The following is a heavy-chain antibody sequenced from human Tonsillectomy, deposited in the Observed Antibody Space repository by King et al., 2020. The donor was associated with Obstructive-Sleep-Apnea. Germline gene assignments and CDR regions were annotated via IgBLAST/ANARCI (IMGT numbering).Heavy chain of an antibody. D-gene: IGHD3-22*01. Sequence: MQLQESGSGLVKPSQTLSLTCAVSGGSISSGAYSWTWIRQPPGKGLEWIGYIYQSGSTYHNPSLESRVTISVERSKNQFSLRLTSVTAADTAVYYCARVNFYDRSGYHYYFDYWGQGTLVTVSS. V-gene: IGHV4-30-2*01. CDR2: IYQSGST. J-gene: IGHJ4*02. CDR1: GGSISSGAYS. CDR3: ARVNFYDRSGYHYYFDY.